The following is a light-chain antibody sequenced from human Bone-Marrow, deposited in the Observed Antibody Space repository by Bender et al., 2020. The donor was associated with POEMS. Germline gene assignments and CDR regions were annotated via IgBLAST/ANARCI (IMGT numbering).Light chain of an antibody. CDR1: SSDVGTYNL. V-gene: IGLV2-14*02. J-gene: IGLJ3*02. CDR2: VAT. CDR3: SSYAGFNNLV. Sequence: QSALTQPASVSGSPGQSITISCTGTSSDVGTYNLVSWYQQHPGKAPKLIISVATERPSGVSDRFSGSKAGNTASLTVSGLQPDDEAVYHCSSYAGFNNLVFGGGTKLTVL.